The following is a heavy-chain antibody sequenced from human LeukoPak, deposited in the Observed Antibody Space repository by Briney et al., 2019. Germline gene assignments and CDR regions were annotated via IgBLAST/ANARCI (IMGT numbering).Heavy chain of an antibody. CDR1: GNTFTNYY. J-gene: IGHJ4*02. D-gene: IGHD2-2*01. Sequence: ASVKVSCKASGNTFTNYYVHWVRQAPGQGLEWMAIISPSGGSTWYAQKFQGRVSMTRDTSPGTVYMELSSLRSEDTAVYYCARGGLSISSSFDYWGQGTLVTVSS. CDR3: ARGGLSISSSFDY. V-gene: IGHV1-46*01. CDR2: ISPSGGST.